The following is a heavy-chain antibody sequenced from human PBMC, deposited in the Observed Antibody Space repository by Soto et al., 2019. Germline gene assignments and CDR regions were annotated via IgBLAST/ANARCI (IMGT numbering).Heavy chain of an antibody. V-gene: IGHV3-72*01. Sequence: PGGSARHSCAASGFSVSGWYMDWVRQAPGKGLEWVARLKDRSQNYATEYAASVKGRFTVSRHASQNSMYLRMNSLKIEDTAVYYCAREGDARWLDSWGQGTLVTVS. CDR3: AREGDARWLDS. D-gene: IGHD1-26*01. CDR1: GFSVSGWY. CDR2: LKDRSQNYAT. J-gene: IGHJ5*01.